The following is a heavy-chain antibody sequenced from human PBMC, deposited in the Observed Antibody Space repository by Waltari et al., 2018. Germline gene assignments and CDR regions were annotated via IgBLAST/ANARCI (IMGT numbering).Heavy chain of an antibody. CDR1: DYFLPGFF. CDR3: ARTLLESLQAMDV. V-gene: IGHV4-34*01. CDR2: IDYRGNT. D-gene: IGHD3-3*01. Sequence: QEQVQQWGAGLVKPSETLSLTCAVCDYFLPGFFWSWIRQVPGKGLEWIGEIDYRGNTNYNPSLSRRSTISVDEFTGHVLLEILSVTAADSGVYYCARTLLESLQAMDVWGQGTSVVVSS. J-gene: IGHJ6*02.